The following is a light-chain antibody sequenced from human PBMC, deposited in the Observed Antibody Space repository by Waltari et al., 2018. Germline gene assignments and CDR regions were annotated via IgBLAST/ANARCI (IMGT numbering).Light chain of an antibody. CDR1: ESVKMW. Sequence: TCMDSESVKMWLGLYMQKPGKAPKLQIYKTDSLERGVPFRFSGSGSGTEFTLTSGSLQPDDFATYYCQQYNTYFTFGPGTRVDIK. J-gene: IGKJ3*01. CDR3: QQYNTYFT. V-gene: IGKV1-5*03. CDR2: KTD.